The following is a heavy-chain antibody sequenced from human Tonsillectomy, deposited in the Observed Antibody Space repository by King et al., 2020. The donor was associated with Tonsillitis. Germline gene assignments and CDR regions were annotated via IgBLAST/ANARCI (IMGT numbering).Heavy chain of an antibody. CDR2: ISYDGRDK. Sequence: VQLVESGGGVVQPGRSLRLSCAASGFSFNNFAMHWVRQAPGKGLEWVAVISYDGRDKDYADSGKGRFTISRDNSKNTVYLQMNSLRAEDTAVYYCARDSSGTYYYDYFDYWGQGTLVTVSS. CDR3: ARDSSGTYYYDYFDY. CDR1: GFSFNNFA. J-gene: IGHJ4*02. D-gene: IGHD3-22*01. V-gene: IGHV3-30*04.